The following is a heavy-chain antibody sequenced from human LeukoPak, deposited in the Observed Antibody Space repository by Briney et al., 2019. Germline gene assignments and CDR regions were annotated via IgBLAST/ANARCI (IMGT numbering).Heavy chain of an antibody. CDR2: INHSGST. V-gene: IGHV4-34*01. CDR3: ARCRGWYYGWGNEYYFDY. J-gene: IGHJ4*02. D-gene: IGHD3-10*01. Sequence: SATLSLTCAVYGGSFSGYYWRWLRQPPGKGLEWSGEINHSGSTNYNPSLKSRVTISVDTSKNQFSLKLSSVTAADTAVYYCARCRGWYYGWGNEYYFDYWGQGTLVTVSS. CDR1: GGSFSGYY.